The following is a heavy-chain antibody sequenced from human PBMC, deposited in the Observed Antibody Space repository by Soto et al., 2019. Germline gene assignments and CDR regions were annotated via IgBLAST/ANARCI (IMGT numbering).Heavy chain of an antibody. D-gene: IGHD3-10*01. CDR3: AKDQFYGSGSYSYYSGMDV. Sequence: GGSLRLSCAASGFTFSSYAMSWVRQAPGKGLEWVSAISGSGGSTYYADSVKGRFTISRDNSKNTLYLQMNSLRAEDTAVYYCAKDQFYGSGSYSYYSGMDVWSQGTTVTVSS. CDR1: GFTFSSYA. CDR2: ISGSGGST. V-gene: IGHV3-23*01. J-gene: IGHJ6*02.